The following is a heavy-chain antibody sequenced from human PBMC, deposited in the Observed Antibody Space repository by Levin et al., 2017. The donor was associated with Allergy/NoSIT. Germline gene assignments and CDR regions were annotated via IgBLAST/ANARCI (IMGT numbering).Heavy chain of an antibody. J-gene: IGHJ5*02. CDR1: GGSISSGSYY. CDR3: ARDLWFGTSFRFDP. Sequence: SETLSLTCTVSGGSISSGSYYWSWIRQPAGKGLEWIGRIYTSGSTNYNPSLKSRVTISVDTSKNQFSLKLSSVTAADTAVYYCARDLWFGTSFRFDPWGQGTLVTVSS. D-gene: IGHD3-10*01. V-gene: IGHV4-61*02. CDR2: IYTSGST.